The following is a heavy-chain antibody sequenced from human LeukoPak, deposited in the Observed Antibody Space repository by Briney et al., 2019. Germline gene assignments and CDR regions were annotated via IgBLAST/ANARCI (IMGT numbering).Heavy chain of an antibody. V-gene: IGHV4-59*01. Sequence: SETPSLTCTVSGGSISSYYWSWIRQPPGKGLEWIGYIYYSGSTNYNPSLKSRVTISVDTSKNQFSLKLSSVTAADTAVYYCARADPYDILTGYQFDYWGQGTLVTVSS. CDR2: IYYSGST. D-gene: IGHD3-9*01. J-gene: IGHJ4*02. CDR3: ARADPYDILTGYQFDY. CDR1: GGSISSYY.